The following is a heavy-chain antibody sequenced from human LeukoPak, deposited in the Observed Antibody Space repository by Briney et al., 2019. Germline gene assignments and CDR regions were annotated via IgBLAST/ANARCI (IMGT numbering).Heavy chain of an antibody. V-gene: IGHV1-18*01. D-gene: IGHD3-10*01. J-gene: IGHJ4*02. CDR3: ARVLWFGEPHDY. CDR1: GYTFTSYG. Sequence: ASVKVSCKASGYTFTSYGISWVRQAPGQGLEWMGWISAYNGNTNYAQKLQGRVAMTTDTSTSTAYMELRSLRSDDTAVYYCARVLWFGEPHDYWGQGTLVTVSS. CDR2: ISAYNGNT.